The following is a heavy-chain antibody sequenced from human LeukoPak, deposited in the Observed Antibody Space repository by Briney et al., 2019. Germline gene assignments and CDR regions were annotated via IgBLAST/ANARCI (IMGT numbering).Heavy chain of an antibody. Sequence: SVKVSCKASGGTFSSYAISWVRQAPGQGLEWMGGIIPIFGTANYAQKFQGRVTITADESTSTAYMELSSLRSDDTAVYYCGRLLNYYYYMDVWGKGTTVTVSS. CDR1: GGTFSSYA. CDR2: IIPIFGTA. CDR3: GRLLNYYYYMDV. J-gene: IGHJ6*03. D-gene: IGHD3-10*01. V-gene: IGHV1-69*13.